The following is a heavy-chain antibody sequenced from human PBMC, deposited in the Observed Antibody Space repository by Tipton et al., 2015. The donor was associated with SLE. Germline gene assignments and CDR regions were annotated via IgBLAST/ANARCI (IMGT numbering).Heavy chain of an antibody. J-gene: IGHJ2*01. V-gene: IGHV4-59*01. Sequence: TLSLTCAVYGGSFSGNHWSWIRQPPGRGLEWIGYIYSSGSTAYNPSLKSRVTISVDTSKNQFSLKLSSVTAADTAVYYCARTPGGVQRQIVGFFDLWARGTFGAVSS. CDR2: IYSSGST. CDR3: ARTPGGVQRQIVGFFDL. CDR1: GGSFSGNH. D-gene: IGHD2-21*01.